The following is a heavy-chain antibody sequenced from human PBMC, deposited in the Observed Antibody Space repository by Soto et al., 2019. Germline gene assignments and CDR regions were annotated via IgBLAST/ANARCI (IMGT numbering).Heavy chain of an antibody. Sequence: EVRLVESGGGVGRPGGSLRLSCAASGFTFEDHGLSWVRQAPGKWLEWVAGINWNGGSTVYAASVKGRFTISRDNAKNSLFLEVNSLRVEDTALYFCARVPLLADYFESWGQGTLVTVSS. CDR3: ARVPLLADYFES. CDR2: INWNGGST. V-gene: IGHV3-20*04. J-gene: IGHJ4*02. CDR1: GFTFEDHG.